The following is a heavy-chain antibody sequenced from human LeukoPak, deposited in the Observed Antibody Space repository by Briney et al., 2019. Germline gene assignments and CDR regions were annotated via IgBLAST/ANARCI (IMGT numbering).Heavy chain of an antibody. CDR3: TRDRGYGWYVSDH. V-gene: IGHV1-2*02. D-gene: IGHD6-19*01. CDR1: GYTFTSNA. CDR2: INPNSGST. Sequence: ASVKVSCKASGYTFTSNAMNWVRQAPGQGLEWMGWINPNSGSTNYAQKFKGRVTMTRDTSISTTYMELNSLRSDDTALYYCTRDRGYGWYVSDHWGQGTLVTVSS. J-gene: IGHJ4*02.